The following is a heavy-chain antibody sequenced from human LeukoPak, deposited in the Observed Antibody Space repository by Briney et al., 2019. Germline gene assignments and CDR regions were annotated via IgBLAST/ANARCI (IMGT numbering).Heavy chain of an antibody. CDR3: ARVTTNGYFEY. D-gene: IGHD1-1*01. CDR1: GFTLSSYW. Sequence: PGGSLRLSCAASGFTLSSYWMSWVRQAPGKGLEWVASIKFDESEKHYVDSVKGRFTISRDTAKNSLYLQMNSLRVEDTAVYFCARVTTNGYFEYWGQGSLVTVSP. CDR2: IKFDESEK. V-gene: IGHV3-7*04. J-gene: IGHJ4*02.